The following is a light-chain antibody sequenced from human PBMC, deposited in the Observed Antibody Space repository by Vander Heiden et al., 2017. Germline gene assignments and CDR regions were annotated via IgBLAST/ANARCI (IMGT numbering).Light chain of an antibody. V-gene: IGKV1-12*01. CDR2: GAS. CDR3: QQAYTFPYP. Sequence: DIQMTQSPSSVSASLGDRVTITCRASQEIRTWLAWYQQKPGKDPKLLIFGASRLQSGVTSRFSGSGSGTHFTLTINRLQPEDFATYFCQQAYTFPYPFGQGTKLEI. CDR1: QEIRTW. J-gene: IGKJ2*01.